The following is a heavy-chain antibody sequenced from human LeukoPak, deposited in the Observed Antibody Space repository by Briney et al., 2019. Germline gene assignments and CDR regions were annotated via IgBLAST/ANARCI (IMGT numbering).Heavy chain of an antibody. D-gene: IGHD3-22*01. V-gene: IGHV1-69*05. Sequence: SVKVSCKASGGTFNTYSICWVRQAPGQGLEWMGRIIPIFDTTTYAQKFQGRVTITTDESSSTAYMELSSLRSEDTAVYYCARGGYYVSSGYYYDYWGQGTLVTVSS. J-gene: IGHJ4*01. CDR3: ARGGYYVSSGYYYDY. CDR2: IIPIFDTT. CDR1: GGTFNTYS.